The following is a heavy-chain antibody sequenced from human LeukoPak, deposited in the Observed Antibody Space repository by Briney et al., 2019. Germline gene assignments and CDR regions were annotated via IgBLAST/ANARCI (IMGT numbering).Heavy chain of an antibody. CDR2: ISYDGSNK. CDR3: ASTVTSKDAFDI. D-gene: IGHD4-17*01. V-gene: IGHV3-30*04. J-gene: IGHJ3*02. CDR1: GFTFSTYA. Sequence: PGRSLRLSCAASGFTFSTYAMHWVGQAPGKGLEWVAVISYDGSNKYYADSVKGRFTISRDNSKNTLYLQIHSLRAEDTAVYYCASTVTSKDAFDIWGQGTMVTVSS.